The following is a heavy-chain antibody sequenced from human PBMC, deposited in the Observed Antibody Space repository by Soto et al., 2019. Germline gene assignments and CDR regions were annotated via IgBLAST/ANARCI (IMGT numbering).Heavy chain of an antibody. V-gene: IGHV1-69*13. D-gene: IGHD1-1*01. CDR2: ILPISGTA. CDR1: GGTFRSCV. Sequence: SVKVSCKASGGTFRSCVISWVRQAPGQGLECMGGILPISGTANYAPNFQGRVTMTADESTATAYMELSSLRSEDTAVYYCARGWNDFPHWGQGTLVTVSS. CDR3: ARGWNDFPH. J-gene: IGHJ4*02.